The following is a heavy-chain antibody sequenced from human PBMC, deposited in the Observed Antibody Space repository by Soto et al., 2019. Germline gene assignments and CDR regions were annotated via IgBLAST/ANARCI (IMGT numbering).Heavy chain of an antibody. CDR2: ISGSGGST. CDR1: GFTFSSYA. CDR3: AKDSMKQWLVPP. D-gene: IGHD6-19*01. V-gene: IGHV3-23*01. Sequence: GSLRLSCAASGFTFSSYAMSWVRQAPGKGLEWVSAISGSGGSTYYADSVKGRFTISRDNSKNTLYLQMNSLRAEDTAVYYCAKDSMKQWLVPPWGQGTLVTVSS. J-gene: IGHJ5*02.